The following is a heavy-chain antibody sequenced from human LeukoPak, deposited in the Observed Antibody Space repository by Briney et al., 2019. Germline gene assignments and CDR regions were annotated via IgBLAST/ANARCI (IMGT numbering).Heavy chain of an antibody. Sequence: GESPKISCKGSGYDFPTYWIGWVRQMPGKGLEWMGIIYPGDSDTRYSPSFQGQVTISADKSISTAYLQWSSLKASDTAVYYCARAKYCSGGNCYAEYWGQGTLVTVSS. CDR1: GYDFPTYW. V-gene: IGHV5-51*01. J-gene: IGHJ4*02. CDR2: IYPGDSDT. D-gene: IGHD2-15*01. CDR3: ARAKYCSGGNCYAEY.